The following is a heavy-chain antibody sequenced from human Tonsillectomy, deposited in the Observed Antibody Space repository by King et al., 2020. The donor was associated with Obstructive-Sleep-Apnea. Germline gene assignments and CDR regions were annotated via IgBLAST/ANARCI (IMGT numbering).Heavy chain of an antibody. CDR1: GFTFSGYA. D-gene: IGHD3-3*01. CDR3: ARDPIFGVVLHLDY. J-gene: IGHJ4*02. V-gene: IGHV3-30*04. CDR2: ISFDGTIK. Sequence: VQLVESGGGVVQPGRSLRLSCAASGFTFSGYAIHWVRQAPGKGLEWVALISFDGTIKYYADSVKGRFTISRDNSNSTLYLQMSSLRAEDTAVYFCARDPIFGVVLHLDYWGQGTLVTVSS.